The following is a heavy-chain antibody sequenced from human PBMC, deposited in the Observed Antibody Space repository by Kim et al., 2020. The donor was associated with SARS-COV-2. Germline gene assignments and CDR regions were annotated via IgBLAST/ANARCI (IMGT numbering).Heavy chain of an antibody. CDR1: GFTLSSYW. D-gene: IGHD3-10*01. Sequence: GGSLRLSCVVSGFTLSSYWMHWVRQGPRKGLVWVSRINSDASSIIYADSVKGRFTISRDNAKNTLYLQMNGLRAEDTGVYYCARGNYGSGTYEDNWGQGTLVTVSS. CDR3: ARGNYGSGTYEDN. CDR2: INSDASSI. J-gene: IGHJ4*02. V-gene: IGHV3-74*01.